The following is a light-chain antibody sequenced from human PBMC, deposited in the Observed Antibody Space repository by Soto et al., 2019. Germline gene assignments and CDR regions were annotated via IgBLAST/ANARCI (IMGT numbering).Light chain of an antibody. CDR2: GDN. J-gene: IGLJ1*01. CDR3: QSYDSSSTLGV. V-gene: IGLV1-40*01. CDR1: SSNIGAEYD. Sequence: QSVLAQPPSVSGAPGQRVAISCTGSSSNIGAEYDVHWYQQLPGTAPKCLIYGDNNRPSGVPDRFSGSKSGTSASLAITGLQPEDEADYYCQSYDSSSTLGVFGTGTKVTVL.